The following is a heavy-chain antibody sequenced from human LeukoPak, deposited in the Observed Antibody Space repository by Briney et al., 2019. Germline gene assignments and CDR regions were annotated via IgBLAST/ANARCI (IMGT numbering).Heavy chain of an antibody. CDR1: GFTFSSYA. D-gene: IGHD3-10*01. V-gene: IGHV3-30*04. CDR3: NNKYYADSEKGRFPIYRDTSNNTLYLQMKSVRAEDTAVYYCARVQGRYSYGSGFDY. CDR2: LSFGGSNK. J-gene: IGHJ4*02. Sequence: GGSLRLSCAASGFTFSSYAMQWVRQAPGMGWVGGVVLSFGGSNKPYAFPGRGHLTISRDPPKNALYLKMNSRKAKHRSLYYGNNKYYADSEKGRFPIYRDTSNNTLYLQMKSVRAEDTAVYYCARVQGRYSYGSGFDYWGQGTLVTVSS.